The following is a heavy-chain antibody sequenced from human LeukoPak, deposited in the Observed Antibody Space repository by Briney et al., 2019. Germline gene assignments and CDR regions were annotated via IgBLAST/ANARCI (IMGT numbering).Heavy chain of an antibody. CDR3: ASFAGYCSSTSCCAFYFDY. D-gene: IGHD2-2*01. CDR2: INPNSGGT. Sequence: GASVKVSCKASGYTFTGYYMHWVRQAPGQGLEWMGWINPNSGGTDYAQKFQGRVTMTRDTSISTAYMELSSLRSEDTAVYYCASFAGYCSSTSCCAFYFDYWGQGTLVTVSS. CDR1: GYTFTGYY. V-gene: IGHV1-2*02. J-gene: IGHJ4*02.